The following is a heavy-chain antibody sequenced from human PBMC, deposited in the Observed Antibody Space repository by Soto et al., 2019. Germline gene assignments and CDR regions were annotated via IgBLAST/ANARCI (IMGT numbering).Heavy chain of an antibody. CDR1: GFSISSHW. J-gene: IGHJ6*02. Sequence: GGSLRLSCAASGFSISSHWMHWVRRAPGKGLEWVSRINSDESSTSYGDSVKGRFTISRDNAKNMLYLQMNSLRAEDTAVYYCAREVAPTTLPPSSLMDVWGQGTTVTV. CDR3: AREVAPTTLPPSSLMDV. CDR2: INSDESST. D-gene: IGHD2-2*01. V-gene: IGHV3-74*01.